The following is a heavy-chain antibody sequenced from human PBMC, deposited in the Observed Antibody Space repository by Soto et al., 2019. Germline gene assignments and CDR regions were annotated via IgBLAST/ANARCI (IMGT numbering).Heavy chain of an antibody. Sequence: GGSLRLSCTASGFTFGDYAMSWVRQAPGKGLEWVGFIGSKAYGGTTEYAASVKGRFTISRDDSKSIAYLQMNSLKTEDTAVYYCTRVGGFLEWLLYGYFDYWGQGTLVTVSS. CDR1: GFTFGDYA. V-gene: IGHV3-49*04. CDR3: TRVGGFLEWLLYGYFDY. CDR2: IGSKAYGGTT. D-gene: IGHD3-3*01. J-gene: IGHJ4*02.